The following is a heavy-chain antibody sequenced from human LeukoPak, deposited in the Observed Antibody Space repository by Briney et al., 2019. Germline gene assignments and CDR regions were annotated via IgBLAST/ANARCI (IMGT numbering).Heavy chain of an antibody. J-gene: IGHJ4*02. Sequence: PSETLSLTCTVSGGSISSGSYYWGWIRQPPGKGLEWIGTIYYSGSTYYNPSLKSRVTISVDTSKNQFSLKLSSVTAADTAVYYCARDLPDYFFDYWGQGTLVTVSS. CDR3: ARDLPDYFFDY. CDR2: IYYSGST. D-gene: IGHD2/OR15-2a*01. CDR1: GGSISSGSYY. V-gene: IGHV4-39*07.